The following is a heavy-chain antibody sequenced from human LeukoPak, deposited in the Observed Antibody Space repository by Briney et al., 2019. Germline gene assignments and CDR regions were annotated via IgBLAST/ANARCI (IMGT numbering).Heavy chain of an antibody. CDR2: IKRDGSEK. J-gene: IGHJ4*02. CDR1: GFTLSSYW. V-gene: IGHV3-7*01. Sequence: PGGSLRLSCAASGFTLSSYWMSWVRQAPGKGLEWVANIKRDGSEKYYVDSVKGRFTISRDNARNSLYLQMNSLRAEDTAVYYCARADSSSWYSLFDYWGQGTLVTVSS. CDR3: ARADSSSWYSLFDY. D-gene: IGHD6-13*01.